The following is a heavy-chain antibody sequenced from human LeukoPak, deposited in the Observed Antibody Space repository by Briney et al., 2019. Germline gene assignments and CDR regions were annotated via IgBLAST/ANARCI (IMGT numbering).Heavy chain of an antibody. J-gene: IGHJ6*03. Sequence: GGSLRLSCAASGFTFSSFGMHWVSQPTGQGLEWVSTIGTASDTYSPASVEGRFTLSRDNAKNSLYLQMNSLTAGDTAVYYCARGPPRGKYYYMDVWGKGTTVTVSS. CDR3: ARGPPRGKYYYMDV. CDR2: IGTASDT. CDR1: GFTFSSFG. D-gene: IGHD1-1*01. V-gene: IGHV3-13*01.